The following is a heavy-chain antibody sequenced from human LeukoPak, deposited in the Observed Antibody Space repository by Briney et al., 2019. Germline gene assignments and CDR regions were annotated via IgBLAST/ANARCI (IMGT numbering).Heavy chain of an antibody. J-gene: IGHJ4*02. CDR1: GFTFDDYA. Sequence: GRSLRLSCAASGFTFDDYAMRWVRQAPGKGLEWVSGISCNSGSIGYADSVKGRFTISRDNAKNSLYLQMNSLRAEDTALYDCAKGGAVVVPAALDYWGQGTLVTVSS. CDR2: ISCNSGSI. D-gene: IGHD2-2*01. CDR3: AKGGAVVVPAALDY. V-gene: IGHV3-9*01.